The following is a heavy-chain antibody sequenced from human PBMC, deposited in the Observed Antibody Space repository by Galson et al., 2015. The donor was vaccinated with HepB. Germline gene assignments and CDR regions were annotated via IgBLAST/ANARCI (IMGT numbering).Heavy chain of an antibody. CDR2: ISGSGGST. CDR3: AKDGIRTHSQLRITMIVVVRGKFYDY. CDR1: GFTFSSYA. V-gene: IGHV3-23*01. J-gene: IGHJ4*02. Sequence: SLRLSCAASGFTFSSYAMSWVRQAPGKGLEWVSAISGSGGSTYYADSVKGRFTISRDNSKNTLYLQMNSLRAEDTAVYYCAKDGIRTHSQLRITMIVVVRGKFYDYWGQGTLVTVSS. D-gene: IGHD3-22*01.